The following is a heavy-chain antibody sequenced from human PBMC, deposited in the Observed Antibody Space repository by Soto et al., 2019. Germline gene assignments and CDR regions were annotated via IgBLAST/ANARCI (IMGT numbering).Heavy chain of an antibody. CDR1: GFTFTSYG. V-gene: IGHV3-30*18. Sequence: QVQLVESGGGVVQPGGSLRLSCAASGFTFTSYGMHWVRQAPTGGLEWVAVISYADICKYTGDSVKGRFTISRDNSQNTLYLQMNSLGAEDTAVYYCVKDRGTEAYGMEVWGQGTTVTVSS. CDR3: VKDRGTEAYGMEV. D-gene: IGHD2-21*01. CDR2: ISYADICK. J-gene: IGHJ6*02.